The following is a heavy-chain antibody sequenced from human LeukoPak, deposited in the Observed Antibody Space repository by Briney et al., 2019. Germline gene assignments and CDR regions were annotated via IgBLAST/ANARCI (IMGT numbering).Heavy chain of an antibody. CDR1: GFSITSYE. D-gene: IGHD2-8*01. CDR2: FSSGGNAE. Sequence: GGSLRLSCAAPGFSITSYEMNRVRQTPGRGLEWVSHFSSGGNAEYYADSVRGRFSMSRDNAKNSLYLEMNSLRAEDTAVYYCARDTVNGPFVISLDYWGQGALVTVSS. V-gene: IGHV3-48*03. CDR3: ARDTVNGPFVISLDY. J-gene: IGHJ4*02.